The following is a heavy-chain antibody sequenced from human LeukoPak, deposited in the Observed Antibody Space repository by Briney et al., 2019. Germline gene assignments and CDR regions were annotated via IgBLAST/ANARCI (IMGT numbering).Heavy chain of an antibody. V-gene: IGHV3-74*01. CDR1: GFTFSSYW. CDR3: ARDPENYPFDY. Sequence: GGSLRLSCAASGFTFSSYWMHWVRQAPGKGLVWVSRINSDGSSTSYADSVKGRFTISRDNAKNTLYLQMNSLRAEDAAVYYCARDPENYPFDYWGQGTLVTVSS. J-gene: IGHJ4*02. CDR2: INSDGSST. D-gene: IGHD1-14*01.